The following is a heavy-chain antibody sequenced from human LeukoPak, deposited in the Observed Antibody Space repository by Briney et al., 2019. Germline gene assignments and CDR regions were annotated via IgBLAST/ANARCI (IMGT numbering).Heavy chain of an antibody. D-gene: IGHD5-18*01. CDR3: AGRPTGYSSGYIH. V-gene: IGHV3-23*01. CDR2: ISGSAHKI. CDR1: GITFSNYA. J-gene: IGHJ4*02. Sequence: GGSLRLSCVASGITFSNYAVSWVRQAPEKGLDWVSVISGSAHKIRYADSVKGRYTISRDNSENIVYLQMNNLRVEDTAVYYCAGRPTGYSSGYIHWGQGTLVTVSS.